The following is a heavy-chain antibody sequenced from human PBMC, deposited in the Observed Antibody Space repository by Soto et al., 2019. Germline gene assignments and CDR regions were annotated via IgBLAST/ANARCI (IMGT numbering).Heavy chain of an antibody. V-gene: IGHV1-69*02. Sequence: QVQLVQSGAEVKKPGSSVKVSCKASGGTFISYTVSWVRQAPGQGLQYMGRIIPILDVSNFAQEFQGRVTITADKSTSTVYMELSSLRSEDTAVYYCATGPHDFDYWGQGTLVTFSS. CDR1: GGTFISYT. CDR3: ATGPHDFDY. CDR2: IIPILDVS. J-gene: IGHJ4*02.